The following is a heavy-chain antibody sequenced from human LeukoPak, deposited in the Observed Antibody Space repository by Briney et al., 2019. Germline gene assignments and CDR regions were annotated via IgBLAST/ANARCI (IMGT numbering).Heavy chain of an antibody. Sequence: GGSLRLSCAASGFTVNNEYMYWVRQAPGKGLEWVSAISGSGGSTYYADSVKGRFTISRDNSKNTLYLQMNSLRAEDTAVYYCAKARLFYDSSGPIDYWGQGTLVTVSS. CDR2: ISGSGGST. D-gene: IGHD3-22*01. CDR3: AKARLFYDSSGPIDY. V-gene: IGHV3-23*01. CDR1: GFTVNNEY. J-gene: IGHJ4*02.